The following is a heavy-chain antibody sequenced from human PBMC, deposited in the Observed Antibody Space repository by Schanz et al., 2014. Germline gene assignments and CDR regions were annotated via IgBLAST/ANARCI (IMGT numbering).Heavy chain of an antibody. V-gene: IGHV3-23*01. Sequence: EVQLLESGGGLVQPGGSLRLSCEASGFTFSTHAMSWVRQAPGKGLEWVSSISGDHRNTFYANSVKGRFGISRDNSENTLYLQMSSLRVEDTAVYYCAKDPRGDKNDRAYYFDYWGQGTLVSVSS. J-gene: IGHJ4*02. D-gene: IGHD3-10*01. CDR1: GFTFSTHA. CDR2: ISGDHRNT. CDR3: AKDPRGDKNDRAYYFDY.